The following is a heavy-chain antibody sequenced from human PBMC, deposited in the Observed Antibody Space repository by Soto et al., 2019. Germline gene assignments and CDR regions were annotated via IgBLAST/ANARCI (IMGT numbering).Heavy chain of an antibody. V-gene: IGHV1-69*06. J-gene: IGHJ5*02. CDR2: IIPIFGTA. CDR3: AIGAGRSGWTADGSSYTWFDP. D-gene: IGHD6-25*01. CDR1: GGTFSNYA. Sequence: QVQLVQSGAEVKKPGSSVKVSCKASGGTFSNYAISWVRQAPGQGLEWMGGIIPIFGTANYAQKFQGRVTITADKSTSTAYMELSSLRSEDTAVYYCAIGAGRSGWTADGSSYTWFDPWGQGTLVTVSS.